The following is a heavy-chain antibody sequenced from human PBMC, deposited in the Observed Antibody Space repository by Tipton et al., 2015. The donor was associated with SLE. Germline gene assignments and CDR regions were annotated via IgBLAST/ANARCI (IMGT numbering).Heavy chain of an antibody. V-gene: IGHV3-73*01. CDR3: AILLGAPI. J-gene: IGHJ4*02. CDR2: IRSKPKNYAT. Sequence: GSLRLSCAASGFAFSSSWMSWVRQAPGKGLEWVGRIRSKPKNYATDYAASVAGRFTFSRDDSKNTAYLQLDSLNIDDTAVYYCAILLGAPIWGRGTLVTVSS. CDR1: GFAFSSSW. D-gene: IGHD1-26*01.